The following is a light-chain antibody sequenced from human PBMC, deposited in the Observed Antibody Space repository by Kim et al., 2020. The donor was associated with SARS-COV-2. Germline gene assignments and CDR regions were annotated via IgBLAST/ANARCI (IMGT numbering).Light chain of an antibody. CDR1: PTDY. J-gene: IGLJ1*01. CDR2: DIS. Sequence: QSALPQPASVSGSPGQWVTISCTGTPTDYVSWYQQHPGKAPKLIIQDISKRPSGVSSHFSGSKFGNTASLTISGLQAEDEADYYCISYTGSGTYVFGSGTKVTVL. CDR3: ISYTGSGTYV. V-gene: IGLV2-14*03.